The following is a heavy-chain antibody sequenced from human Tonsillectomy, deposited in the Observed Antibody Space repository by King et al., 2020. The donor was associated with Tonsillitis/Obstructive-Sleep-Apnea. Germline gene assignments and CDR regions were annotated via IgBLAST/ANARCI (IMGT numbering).Heavy chain of an antibody. Sequence: VQLVESGGGLIQPGGSLRLSCAASGFTVSSSYMNWVRQAPGKGLEWVSVSYNGGGTNYADSVKGRFTISRDRSKNTLYLQMSSLRAEDTAVYYCAKEYYYYMDVWGKGTTVTVSS. J-gene: IGHJ6*03. CDR2: SYNGGGT. V-gene: IGHV3-53*01. CDR3: AKEYYYYMDV. CDR1: GFTVSSSY.